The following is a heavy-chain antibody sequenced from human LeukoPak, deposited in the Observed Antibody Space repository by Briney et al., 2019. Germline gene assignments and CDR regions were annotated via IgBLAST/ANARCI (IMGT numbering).Heavy chain of an antibody. CDR1: GGSISNYC. V-gene: IGHV4-4*07. J-gene: IGHJ6*03. CDR2: IYYSGST. Sequence: PSETLSLTCTVPGGSISNYCWSWVRQPAGKGLEWVGRIYYSGSTYYNPSLKTRVTISVDTSKNQFSLKLSSVTAADTAVYYCAGPMDVWGKGTTVTVSS. CDR3: AGPMDV.